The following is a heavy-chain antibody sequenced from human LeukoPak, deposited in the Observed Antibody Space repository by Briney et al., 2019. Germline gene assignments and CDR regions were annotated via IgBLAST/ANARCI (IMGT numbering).Heavy chain of an antibody. CDR2: INHSGST. J-gene: IGHJ4*02. D-gene: IGHD6-19*01. CDR3: ARVGSGYSSGRYPIDY. V-gene: IGHV4-34*01. CDR1: GESFSGYY. Sequence: SETLSLTCAVYGESFSGYYWSWIRQPPGKGLEWIGEINHSGSTNYNPSLKSRVTISVDTSKNQFSLKLSSVTAADTAVYYCARVGSGYSSGRYPIDYWGQGTLVTVSS.